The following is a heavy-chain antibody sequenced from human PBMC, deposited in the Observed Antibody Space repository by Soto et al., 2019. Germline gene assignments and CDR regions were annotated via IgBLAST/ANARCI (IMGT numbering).Heavy chain of an antibody. CDR2: IYYSGST. D-gene: IGHD6-13*01. CDR1: GGSISSGGYY. CDR3: ARDLIAAAGTLSRGDYYYYGMDV. J-gene: IGHJ6*02. V-gene: IGHV4-31*03. Sequence: SETLSLTCTVSGGSISSGGYYWSWIRQHPGKGLEWIGYIYYSGSTYYNPSLKSRVTISVDTSKNQFSLKLSSVTAADTAVYYCARDLIAAAGTLSRGDYYYYGMDVWGQGTTVTVSS.